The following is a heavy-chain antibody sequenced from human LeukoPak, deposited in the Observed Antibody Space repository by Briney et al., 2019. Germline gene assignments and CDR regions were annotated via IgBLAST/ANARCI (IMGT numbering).Heavy chain of an antibody. Sequence: SETLSLTCTVSGASIFGSYWSWIRQPPGKGLEWIGYIYYTGDSNYNPSLKSRVTISVDTSKNQFSLKLSSVTAADTAVYYCARDGRYDFWSGYRGGMDVWGQGTTVTVSS. CDR2: IYYTGDS. V-gene: IGHV4-59*01. CDR1: GASIFGSY. D-gene: IGHD3-3*01. J-gene: IGHJ6*02. CDR3: ARDGRYDFWSGYRGGMDV.